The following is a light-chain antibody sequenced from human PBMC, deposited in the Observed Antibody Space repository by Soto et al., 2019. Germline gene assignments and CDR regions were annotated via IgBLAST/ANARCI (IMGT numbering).Light chain of an antibody. CDR1: QSVTRNY. V-gene: IGKV3-20*01. J-gene: IGKJ5*01. CDR2: DAS. CDR3: QQYGSFIT. Sequence: EIVLTQSPVTLSLSPGETATLSCRASQSVTRNYLAWHQQKPGQAPRLLIFDASSRATGIPDRFGGSGSGTDFTLTISRLEAEDFAVYYCQQYGSFITFGQGTRLEIK.